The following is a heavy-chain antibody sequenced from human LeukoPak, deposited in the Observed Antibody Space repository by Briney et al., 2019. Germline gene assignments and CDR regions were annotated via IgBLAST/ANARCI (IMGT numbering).Heavy chain of an antibody. CDR3: ARDSYYDFWSGCVNWFDP. V-gene: IGHV4-4*07. CDR2: MFSSGIS. D-gene: IGHD3-3*01. CDR1: GGPIGAYY. J-gene: IGHJ5*02. Sequence: PSEPLSLTCSVSGGPIGAYYWSWIRQPAGKGLEWIGRMFSSGISTYNPPLRSRVTMSVDTSKHQISLNLRSVTAADTAVYYCARDSYYDFWSGCVNWFDPWGQGTLVIVSP.